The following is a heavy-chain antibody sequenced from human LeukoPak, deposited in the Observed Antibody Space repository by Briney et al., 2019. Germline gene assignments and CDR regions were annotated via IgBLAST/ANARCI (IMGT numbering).Heavy chain of an antibody. CDR1: GDSISGYY. V-gene: IGHV4-59*01. CDR3: ARGGSYFGY. D-gene: IGHD1-26*01. J-gene: IGHJ4*02. Sequence: SETLSFTCTVSGDSISGYYWSWIRQPPEKGLEWIGNIYYSGSTNYNPSLKSRLSISLDMSKNQFSLKLSSVTAADTAVYYCARGGSYFGYWGQGTLVTVSS. CDR2: IYYSGST.